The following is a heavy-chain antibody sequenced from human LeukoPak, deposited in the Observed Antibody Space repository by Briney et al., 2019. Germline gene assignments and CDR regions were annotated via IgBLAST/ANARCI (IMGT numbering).Heavy chain of an antibody. Sequence: GGSLRLSCAASGVAFSTYTRHWVRQPPGKGLEWVAVISDDGSNKYIAESVKGRFPISRENSKTTLYLHMNSLGAEDTALYYCARARTGNYDAFDVWGQGTTVTVSS. D-gene: IGHD1-7*01. CDR3: ARARTGNYDAFDV. V-gene: IGHV3-30-3*01. CDR2: ISDDGSNK. J-gene: IGHJ3*01. CDR1: GVAFSTYT.